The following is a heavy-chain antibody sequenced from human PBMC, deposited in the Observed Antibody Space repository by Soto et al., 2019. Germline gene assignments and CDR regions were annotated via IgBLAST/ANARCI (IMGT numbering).Heavy chain of an antibody. D-gene: IGHD3-3*01. Sequence: QVQLQESGPGLVKPSETLSLTCTVSGGSISSYYWSWIRQPPGKGLEWIGYIYYSGSTNYNPSLKSRVTISVDTSKNQFSLKLSSVTAADTAVYYCARVSYDFWSDIYYYGMDVWGQGTTVTVSS. CDR1: GGSISSYY. J-gene: IGHJ6*02. CDR3: ARVSYDFWSDIYYYGMDV. V-gene: IGHV4-59*01. CDR2: IYYSGST.